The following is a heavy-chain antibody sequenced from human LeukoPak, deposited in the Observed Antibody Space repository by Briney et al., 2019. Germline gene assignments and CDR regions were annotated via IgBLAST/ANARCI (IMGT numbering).Heavy chain of an antibody. CDR1: GGSISSSSYY. J-gene: IGHJ4*02. Sequence: SETLSLTCTVSGGSISSSSYYWGWIRQPPGKGLEWIGSIYYSGSTYYNPSLKSRVTISVDTSKNQFSLKLSSVTAADTAVYYCARRVAGTGEFDYWGQGTLVTVSS. CDR3: ARRVAGTGEFDY. D-gene: IGHD6-19*01. CDR2: IYYSGST. V-gene: IGHV4-39*01.